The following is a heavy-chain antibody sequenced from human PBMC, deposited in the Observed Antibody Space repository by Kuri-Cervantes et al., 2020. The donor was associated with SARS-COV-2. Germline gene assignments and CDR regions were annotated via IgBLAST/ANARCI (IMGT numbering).Heavy chain of an antibody. CDR1: GFTFSSYE. Sequence: LSLTCAASGFTFSSYEMNWVRQAPGKGLEWVSRINPDGSYTNNADSVKGRFTLSRDNAKNMLFLQMNSLRAEDTAVYYCVRDGDHWNFDYWGQGTLVTVSS. CDR2: INPDGSYT. CDR3: VRDGDHWNFDY. J-gene: IGHJ4*02. D-gene: IGHD1-1*01. V-gene: IGHV3-74*01.